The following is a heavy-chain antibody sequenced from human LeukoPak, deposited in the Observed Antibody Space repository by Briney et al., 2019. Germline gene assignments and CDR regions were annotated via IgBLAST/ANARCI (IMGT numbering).Heavy chain of an antibody. V-gene: IGHV4-59*01. D-gene: IGHD5-18*01. J-gene: IGHJ3*02. CDR2: IYYSGST. Sequence: KASETLSLTCTVSGGSISSYYWSWIRQPPGKGLEWIGYIYYSGSTNYNPSLKSRVTISVDTSKNQFSLKLSSVTAADTAVYYCAKSPAMVIDAFDIRGQGTMVTVSS. CDR3: AKSPAMVIDAFDI. CDR1: GGSISSYY.